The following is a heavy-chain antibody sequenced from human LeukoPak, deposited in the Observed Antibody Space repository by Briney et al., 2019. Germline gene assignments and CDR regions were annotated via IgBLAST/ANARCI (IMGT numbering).Heavy chain of an antibody. J-gene: IGHJ4*02. V-gene: IGHV4-59*01. CDR2: IYYSGST. Sequence: SETLSLTCTVSGGSISSYYWSWIRQPPGKGLEWIGYIYYSGSTNYNPSLKSRVTISVDTSKNQFSLKLSPVTAADTAVYYCAGGDESRFDYWGQGTLVTVPS. CDR3: AGGDESRFDY. D-gene: IGHD3-16*01. CDR1: GGSISSYY.